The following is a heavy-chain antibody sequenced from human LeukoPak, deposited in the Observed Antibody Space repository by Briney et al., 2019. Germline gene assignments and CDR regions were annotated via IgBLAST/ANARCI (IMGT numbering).Heavy chain of an antibody. CDR1: GFTFRSYA. CDR2: IGGSAGTT. J-gene: IGHJ4*02. CDR3: SKDRGGTYGDYFDY. Sequence: GGSLRLSCAAAGFTFRSYAMTWVAQSPGKGLELFSAIGGSAGTTYYADSVKGRFTISRDNSKNSLYLQMNSLRAEDTAVYYCSKDRGGTYGDYFDYWGQGTLVTVSS. V-gene: IGHV3-23*01. D-gene: IGHD4-17*01.